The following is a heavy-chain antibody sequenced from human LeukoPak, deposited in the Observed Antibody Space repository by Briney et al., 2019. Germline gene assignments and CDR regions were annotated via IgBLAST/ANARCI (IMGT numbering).Heavy chain of an antibody. Sequence: QPGGSLRLSCAASGFTFSSYEMNWVRQAPGKGLEWVSYISSSGSTIYYADSVKGRFTISRDNAQNSLYLQMNNLRDEDTAFYYCARRIAVLGGGTAFDMWGQGTMVTVSS. CDR3: ARRIAVLGGGTAFDM. V-gene: IGHV3-48*03. CDR2: ISSSGSTI. D-gene: IGHD6-19*01. J-gene: IGHJ3*02. CDR1: GFTFSSYE.